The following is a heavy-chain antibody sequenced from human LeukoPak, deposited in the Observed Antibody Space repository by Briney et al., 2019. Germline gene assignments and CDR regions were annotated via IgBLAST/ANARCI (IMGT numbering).Heavy chain of an antibody. CDR3: ARGVLLWFGGMTYYYYYMDV. D-gene: IGHD3-10*01. CDR2: IYYSGST. CDR1: GGSISSYY. J-gene: IGHJ6*03. Sequence: SETLSPTCTVSGGSISSYYWSWTRQPPGKGLEWIGYIYYSGSTNYNPSLKSRVTISVDTSKNQFSLKLSSVTAADTAVYYCARGVLLWFGGMTYYYYYMDVWGKGTTVTVSS. V-gene: IGHV4-59*01.